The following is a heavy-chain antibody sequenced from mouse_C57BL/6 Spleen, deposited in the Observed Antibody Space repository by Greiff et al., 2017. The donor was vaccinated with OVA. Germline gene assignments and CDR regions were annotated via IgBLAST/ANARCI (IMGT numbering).Heavy chain of an antibody. V-gene: IGHV1-82*01. J-gene: IGHJ2*01. Sequence: QVQLKESGPELVKPGASVKISCKASGYAFSSSWMNWVKQRPGKGLEWIGRIYPGDGDTNYNGKFKGKATLTADKSSSTAYMQLSSLTSEDSAVYFCARNNYTNGGFDYWGQGTTLTVSS. CDR2: IYPGDGDT. CDR3: ARNNYTNGGFDY. D-gene: IGHD1-3*01. CDR1: GYAFSSSW.